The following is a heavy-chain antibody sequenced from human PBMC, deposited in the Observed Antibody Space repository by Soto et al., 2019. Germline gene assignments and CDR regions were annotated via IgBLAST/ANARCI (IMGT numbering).Heavy chain of an antibody. CDR3: ARGGCCSSSSCYAGRRWFVP. CDR2: INHSGST. V-gene: IGHV4-34*01. D-gene: IGHD2-2*01. J-gene: IGHJ5*02. CDR1: GGSLSGYF. Sequence: SETLSLTCAVYGGSLSGYFRSWVRQPPGKGLEWIGEINHSGSTNYNPSLKSRVTISVDTSKNQFSLKLSSVTAADTAVSYCARGGCCSSSSCYAGRRWFVPWGQGILVTVSS.